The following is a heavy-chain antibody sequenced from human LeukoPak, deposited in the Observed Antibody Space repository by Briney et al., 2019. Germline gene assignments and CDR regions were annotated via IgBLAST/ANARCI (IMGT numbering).Heavy chain of an antibody. CDR3: ARAPSEIGGYYPEYFRH. J-gene: IGHJ1*01. CDR1: GFTFSSYG. V-gene: IGHV3-30*02. Sequence: GGSLRLSCAASGFTFSSYGMHWVRQAPGKGLEWVSFTRYDGSNKYYADSVKGRFTISRDNAKNTVSLQMNSLRAEDTGVYYCARAPSEIGGYYPEYFRHWGQGTLVIVSS. CDR2: TRYDGSNK. D-gene: IGHD3-22*01.